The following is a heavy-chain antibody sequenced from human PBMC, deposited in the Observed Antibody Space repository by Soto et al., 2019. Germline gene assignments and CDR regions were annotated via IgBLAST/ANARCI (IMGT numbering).Heavy chain of an antibody. CDR1: GFTFSSYW. CDR2: IKEDGSDK. V-gene: IGHV3-7*01. D-gene: IGHD3-3*01. Sequence: PGGSLRLSCAASGFTFSSYWMSWVRQAPGKGLEWVANIKEDGSDKYYVDSVKGRFTISRDNAMNSLYLQMNSLRAEDTAVYFCTGRFLNYYYYGMDVWGQGTTGTVSS. J-gene: IGHJ6*02. CDR3: TGRFLNYYYYGMDV.